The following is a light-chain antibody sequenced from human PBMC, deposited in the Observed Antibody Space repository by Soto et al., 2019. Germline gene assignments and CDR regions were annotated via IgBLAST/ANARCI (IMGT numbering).Light chain of an antibody. J-gene: IGKJ3*01. V-gene: IGKV3-20*01. CDR3: RQYGSSPPVT. CDR1: QSVSSSY. Sequence: EIVLTQSPGTLSLFPGERATLSCRASQSVSSSYLAWYQQKPGQAPRLLIYGASSRATGIPDRFSGSGSGTDFTLTISRLEPEDFAVYFCRQYGSSPPVTFGPGTKVDIK. CDR2: GAS.